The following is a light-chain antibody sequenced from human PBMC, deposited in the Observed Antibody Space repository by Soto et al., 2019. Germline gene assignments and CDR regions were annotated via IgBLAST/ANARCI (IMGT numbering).Light chain of an antibody. CDR3: LQKYFYPFT. Sequence: DIQMTQSPSTLSASVGDRIIITCRASQSISTYLIWYQQKPGKAPKLLIYATSSLQSGVPSRFSGSGSGTDFTLTISSLQPEDFATYYCLQKYFYPFTFGPGTKVDIK. J-gene: IGKJ3*01. CDR1: QSISTY. CDR2: ATS. V-gene: IGKV1-39*01.